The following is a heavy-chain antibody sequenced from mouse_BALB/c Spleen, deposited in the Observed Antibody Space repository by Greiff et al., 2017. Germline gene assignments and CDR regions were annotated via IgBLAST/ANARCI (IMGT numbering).Heavy chain of an antibody. CDR1: GYTFTDYW. CDR3: TRHYYGSSYDYFDY. J-gene: IGHJ2*01. CDR2: IYPGNSDT. Sequence: VQLQQPGAELVMPGASVKMSCKASGYTFTDYWMHWVKQRPGQGLEWIGAIYPGNSDTSYNQKFKGKAKLTAVTSTSTAYMELSSLTNEDSAVYYCTRHYYGSSYDYFDYWGQGTTLTVSS. D-gene: IGHD1-1*01. V-gene: IGHV1-5*01.